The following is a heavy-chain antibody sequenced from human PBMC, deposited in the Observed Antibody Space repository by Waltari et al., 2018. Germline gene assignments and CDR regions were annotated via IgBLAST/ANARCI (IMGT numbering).Heavy chain of an antibody. Sequence: EVQLLESGGGLVQPGGSLRLSCAASGFTFSSYAMSWVRQAPGKGMEWVSAICGSGGSIYYADAVKGRFTISRDNSKNTLYLQMNSLRAEDTAVYYCAKDGITGTSNWFDPWGQGTLVTVSS. CDR2: ICGSGGSI. CDR1: GFTFSSYA. CDR3: AKDGITGTSNWFDP. D-gene: IGHD1-20*01. J-gene: IGHJ5*02. V-gene: IGHV3-23*01.